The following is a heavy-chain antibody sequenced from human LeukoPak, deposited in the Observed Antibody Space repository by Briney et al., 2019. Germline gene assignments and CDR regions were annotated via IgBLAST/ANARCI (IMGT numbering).Heavy chain of an antibody. V-gene: IGHV4-39*07. D-gene: IGHD3-10*01. CDR1: GGSIIRNSYY. CDR2: VYYSGST. Sequence: PSETLSLTCTVSGGSIIRNSYYWGWIRQPPGKGLEWIGSVYYSGSTSYNPSLTSRLTMSVDTSKNQFSLQLNSVTAADTAVYYCAREGEGSGSYYIYYFDYWGQGTLVTVSS. J-gene: IGHJ4*02. CDR3: AREGEGSGSYYIYYFDY.